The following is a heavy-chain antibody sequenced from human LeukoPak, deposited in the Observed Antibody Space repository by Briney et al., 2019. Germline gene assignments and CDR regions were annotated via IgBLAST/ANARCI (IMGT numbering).Heavy chain of an antibody. CDR1: GFSLSTSGVG. V-gene: IGHV2-5*01. J-gene: IGHJ5*02. D-gene: IGHD2-2*01. CDR3: AQYCSSTSCSQINWFDP. Sequence: SGPTLVKPTQTLTLTCTFSGFSLSTSGVGVGWIRQPPGKALEWLALIYWNDDKRYSPSLKSRLTITKDTSKNQVVLTMTNMDPVDTATYYCAQYCSSTSCSQINWFDPWGQGTLVTVSS. CDR2: IYWNDDK.